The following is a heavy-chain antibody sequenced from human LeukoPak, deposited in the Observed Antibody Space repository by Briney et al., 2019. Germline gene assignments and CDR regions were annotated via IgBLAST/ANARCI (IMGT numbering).Heavy chain of an antibody. CDR1: GYTFTSYG. J-gene: IGHJ6*02. V-gene: IGHV1-18*01. CDR2: ISAYNGNT. Sequence: ASVKVSCKASGYTFTSYGISWVRQAPGQGLEWMGWISAYNGNTNYAQKFQGRVTITADKSTSTAYMELSSLRSEDTAVYYCARDRVDYYGMDVWGQGTTVTVSS. CDR3: ARDRVDYYGMDV. D-gene: IGHD2-21*01.